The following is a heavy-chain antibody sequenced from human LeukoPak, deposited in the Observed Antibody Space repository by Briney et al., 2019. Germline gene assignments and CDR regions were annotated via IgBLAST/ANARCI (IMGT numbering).Heavy chain of an antibody. V-gene: IGHV1-69-2*01. J-gene: IGHJ4*02. Sequence: ATVKISCKVSGYTFTDYYMHWVQQAPGKGLEWMGLVDPEDGETIYAEKFQGRVTITADTSTDTAYMELSSLRSEDTAVYYCATGKYDSSGYHYFYWGQGTLVTVSS. D-gene: IGHD3-22*01. CDR1: GYTFTDYY. CDR3: ATGKYDSSGYHYFY. CDR2: VDPEDGET.